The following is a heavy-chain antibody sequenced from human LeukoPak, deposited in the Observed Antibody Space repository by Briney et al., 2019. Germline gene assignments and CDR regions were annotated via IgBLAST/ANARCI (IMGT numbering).Heavy chain of an antibody. CDR3: GRHRSGSGTYFIDH. Sequence: GGSLRLSCVVSGFTFSSYSMIWVRQAPGKGLQWVANMKKDGSETNYGDSVKGRFTISRDNAKNSLYLQMNSLRAEDTAVYYCGRHRSGSGTYFIDHWGQGTLVSVPS. CDR2: MKKDGSET. D-gene: IGHD3-10*01. J-gene: IGHJ4*02. CDR1: GFTFSSYS. V-gene: IGHV3-7*01.